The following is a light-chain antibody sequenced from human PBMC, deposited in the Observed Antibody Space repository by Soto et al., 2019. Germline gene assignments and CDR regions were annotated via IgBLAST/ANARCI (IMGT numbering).Light chain of an antibody. V-gene: IGKV1-12*01. CDR1: QAISSW. CDR3: QQANSFPFT. J-gene: IGKJ3*01. Sequence: DLQMTQSPSSVSASVGDRVTVTCRASQAISSWLAWYQQKPGKAPKLLIYAASSLQSGVPSRFSGSGSGTDFTLTINSLQPEDFATYYCQQANSFPFTFGPGTKVDIK. CDR2: AAS.